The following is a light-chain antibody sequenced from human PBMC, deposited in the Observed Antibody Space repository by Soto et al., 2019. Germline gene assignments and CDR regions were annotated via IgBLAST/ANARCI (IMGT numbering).Light chain of an antibody. V-gene: IGKV3-15*01. CDR2: GGS. CDR1: QIVNNN. Sequence: EIVLTHSPRTLSLSQEERATLSCRASQIVNNNYLAWYQQKPGQAPRLLIYGGSARATGIPARFSGGGSGAEYTLTISSLQSEDFAVYYCQQYDKWPQTFGQGTKVDIK. J-gene: IGKJ1*01. CDR3: QQYDKWPQT.